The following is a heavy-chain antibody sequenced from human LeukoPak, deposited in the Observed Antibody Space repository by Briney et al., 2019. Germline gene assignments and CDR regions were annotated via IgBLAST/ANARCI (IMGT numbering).Heavy chain of an antibody. D-gene: IGHD5-18*01. CDR3: ARGPRKEIHNDY. V-gene: IGHV1-69*05. CDR2: IIPIFGTA. J-gene: IGHJ4*02. CDR1: GGTFSSYA. Sequence: SVKVSCKASGGTFSSYAISWVRQAPGQGLEWMGRIIPIFGTANYAQKFQGRVTITTDESTSTAYMELSSLRSEDTAVYYCARGPRKEIHNDYWGQGTLVTVSS.